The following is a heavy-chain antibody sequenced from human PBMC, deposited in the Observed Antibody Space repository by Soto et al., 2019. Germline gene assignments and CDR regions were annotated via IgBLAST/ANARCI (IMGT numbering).Heavy chain of an antibody. J-gene: IGHJ6*02. D-gene: IGHD3-10*01. V-gene: IGHV4-30-4*01. CDR1: GGSISSGDYY. CDR3: ARDRGSYGMDV. Sequence: SETLSLTCTVSGGSISSGDYYWSWIRQPPGKGLEWIGYIYYSGSTYYNPSLKSRVTISVDTSKNQFSLKLSSVTAADTAVYYCARDRGSYGMDVWGQGTTVTVS. CDR2: IYYSGST.